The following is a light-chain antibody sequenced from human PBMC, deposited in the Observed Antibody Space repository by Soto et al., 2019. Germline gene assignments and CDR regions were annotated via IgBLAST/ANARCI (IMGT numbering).Light chain of an antibody. Sequence: ETVLTQSPATLSVSPGESATLSCRASQSISTYLAWYQQKPGQAPRLLIYDASNGVTGIPARFRGSGSGTDFTLTISSLEPDDFAVYYCQQRRNWQITFGQGTRLEIK. CDR3: QQRRNWQIT. CDR2: DAS. V-gene: IGKV3-11*01. CDR1: QSISTY. J-gene: IGKJ5*01.